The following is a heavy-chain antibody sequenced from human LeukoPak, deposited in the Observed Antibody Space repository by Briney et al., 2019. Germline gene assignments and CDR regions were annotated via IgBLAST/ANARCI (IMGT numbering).Heavy chain of an antibody. CDR3: ARDFGSGSSFGWVGHFDY. J-gene: IGHJ4*02. V-gene: IGHV3-7*03. CDR2: IRGDGGEK. Sequence: GGSLRLSCAGSGFDFHNYWISWIRQAPGKGLEWVANIRGDGGEKFYGDSVKGRFIISRDNAQNSVFLQMNRLRSDDTATYYCARDFGSGSSFGWVGHFDYWGQGNLVIASA. CDR1: GFDFHNYW. D-gene: IGHD3-10*01.